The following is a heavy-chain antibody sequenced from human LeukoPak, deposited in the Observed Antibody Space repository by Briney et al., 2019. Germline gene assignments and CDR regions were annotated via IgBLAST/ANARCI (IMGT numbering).Heavy chain of an antibody. D-gene: IGHD3-22*01. CDR3: ARDRIEVTYYYDSSGYSDY. Sequence: PGGSLRLSCAASGFTFSSYGMHWVRQAPGKGLEWVANIKHDGSEKYYVDSVKGRFTISRHNAKNSLYLQMNSLRAEDTAMYYCARDRIEVTYYYDSSGYSDYWGQGTLVTVSS. CDR2: IKHDGSEK. J-gene: IGHJ4*02. V-gene: IGHV3-7*01. CDR1: GFTFSSYG.